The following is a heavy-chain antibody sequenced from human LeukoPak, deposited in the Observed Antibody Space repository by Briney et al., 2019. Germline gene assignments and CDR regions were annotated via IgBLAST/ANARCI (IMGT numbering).Heavy chain of an antibody. D-gene: IGHD3-16*01. J-gene: IGHJ6*03. CDR2: ISWNSGSI. CDR1: GFTFDDYA. V-gene: IGHV3-9*03. Sequence: GGSLRLSCAASGFTFDDYAMHWVRQAPGKGLEWVSGISWNSGSIGYADSVKGRFTISRDNAKNSLYLQMNSLRAEDMALYYCAKGGSPLRLYYMDVGGKGTTVTVSS. CDR3: AKGGSPLRLYYMDV.